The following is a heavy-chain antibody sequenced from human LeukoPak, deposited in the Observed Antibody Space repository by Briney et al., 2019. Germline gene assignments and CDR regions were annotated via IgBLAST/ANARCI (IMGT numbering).Heavy chain of an antibody. J-gene: IGHJ4*02. D-gene: IGHD3-16*01. CDR1: GFTFSSYA. Sequence: GGSLRLSCAASGFTFSSYAMSWVRQAPGKGLEWVSAISGSGGSTYYADSVKGRFTVSRDNAKNSLYLQMNSLRAEDTAVYYCARDSPGMGGFDYWGQGTLVTVSS. CDR2: ISGSGGST. CDR3: ARDSPGMGGFDY. V-gene: IGHV3-23*01.